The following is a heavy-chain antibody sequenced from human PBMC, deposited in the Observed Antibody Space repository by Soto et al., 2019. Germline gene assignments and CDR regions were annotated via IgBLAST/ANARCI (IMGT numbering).Heavy chain of an antibody. D-gene: IGHD5-12*01. V-gene: IGHV1-8*01. CDR1: GYTFTSYD. J-gene: IGHJ6*03. CDR2: MNPNSGNT. CDR3: ARVMATIFNYYYYMDV. Sequence: ASVKVSCKASGYTFTSYDINWVRQATGQGLEWMGWMNPNSGNTGYAQKFQGRGTMTRNTSISTAYMELSSLRSEDTAVYYCARVMATIFNYYYYMDVWGKGTTVTVSS.